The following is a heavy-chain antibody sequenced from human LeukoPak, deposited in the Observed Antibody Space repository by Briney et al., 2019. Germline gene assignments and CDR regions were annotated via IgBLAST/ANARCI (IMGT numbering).Heavy chain of an antibody. CDR1: GGSISSYY. J-gene: IGHJ4*02. Sequence: SETLSLTCTVSGGSISSYYRSWIRQPPGKGLEWIGYIYYSGSTNYNPSLRSRVTISVDTSRNQFSLKLSSVTAADTAVYYCATGGWYSSGWYVDYWGQGTLVTVSS. CDR2: IYYSGST. D-gene: IGHD6-19*01. CDR3: ATGGWYSSGWYVDY. V-gene: IGHV4-59*08.